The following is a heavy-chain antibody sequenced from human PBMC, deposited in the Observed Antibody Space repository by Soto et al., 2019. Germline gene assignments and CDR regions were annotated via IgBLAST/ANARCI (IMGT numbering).Heavy chain of an antibody. CDR3: ARVYDSSGYYYDNAFDI. CDR1: GGSISSYY. J-gene: IGHJ3*02. CDR2: IYYSGST. D-gene: IGHD3-22*01. Sequence: SETLSLTGTVSGGSISSYYWSWIRQPPGKGLEWIGYIYYSGSTNYDPSLKSRVTISVDTSKNQFSLKLSSVTAADTAVYYCARVYDSSGYYYDNAFDIWGQGTMVTVSS. V-gene: IGHV4-59*01.